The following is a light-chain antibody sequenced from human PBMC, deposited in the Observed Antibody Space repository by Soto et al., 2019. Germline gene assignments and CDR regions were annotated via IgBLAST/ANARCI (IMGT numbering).Light chain of an antibody. CDR3: QQYDSYSWT. V-gene: IGKV1-5*01. CDR2: DAS. CDR1: QSVSTF. J-gene: IGKJ1*01. Sequence: DIQMTQSPSTLCASAGDTVTITCRAGQSVSTFLALYQQKPGKAPRLMIFDASSLYSGVPSRFSGSGSGTEFTLTISSLQPDDFATYYCQQYDSYSWTFGQGTKVDIK.